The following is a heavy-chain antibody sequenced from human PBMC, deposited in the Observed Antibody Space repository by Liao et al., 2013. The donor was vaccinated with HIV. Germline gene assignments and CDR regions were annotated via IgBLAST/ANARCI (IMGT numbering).Heavy chain of an antibody. D-gene: IGHD3-3*01. V-gene: IGHV4-39*07. CDR2: IYYSGST. CDR1: GGSFSGYY. J-gene: IGHJ4*02. CDR3: ARDQAYYDFWSGYLGGEEGYYFDY. Sequence: QLQLQESGPGLVKPSETLSLTCAVYGGSFSGYYWGWIRQPPGKGLEWIGSIYYSGSTYYNPSLKSRVTISVDTSKNQFSLKLSSVTAADTAVYYCARDQAYYDFWSGYLGGEEGYYFDYWGQGTLVTVSS.